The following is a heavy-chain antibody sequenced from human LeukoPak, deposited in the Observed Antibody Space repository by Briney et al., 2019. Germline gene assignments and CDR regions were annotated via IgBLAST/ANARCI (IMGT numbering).Heavy chain of an antibody. V-gene: IGHV4-31*03. CDR2: IYHGGNT. CDR1: GGSISSGGYL. Sequence: PSETLSLTCTVSGGSISSGGYLWSWIRQNPGKGLEWIGYIYHGGNTYYNPSLKSRVTISVGTSKNQFSLKLSSVTAADTAVYYCARVRYYGSGEEIDPWGQGTLVTVSS. J-gene: IGHJ5*02. CDR3: ARVRYYGSGEEIDP. D-gene: IGHD3-10*01.